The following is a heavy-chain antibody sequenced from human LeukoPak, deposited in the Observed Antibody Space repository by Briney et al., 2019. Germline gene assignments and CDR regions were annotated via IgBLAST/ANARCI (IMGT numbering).Heavy chain of an antibody. J-gene: IGHJ4*02. V-gene: IGHV3-64D*09. D-gene: IGHD3-10*01. Sequence: GGSLRLSCSASGFTLSSYAMHWVRQAPGKGLEYVSAISNNGGSTFYADSVKGRFTISRDNSKNTLYLQMSSLRAEDTAVYYCVKGRGGYGSGSYYDYWGQGTLVTVSS. CDR2: ISNNGGST. CDR3: VKGRGGYGSGSYYDY. CDR1: GFTLSSYA.